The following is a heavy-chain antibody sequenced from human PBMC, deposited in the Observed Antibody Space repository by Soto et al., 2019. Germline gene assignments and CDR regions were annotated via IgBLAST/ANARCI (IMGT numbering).Heavy chain of an antibody. CDR3: AKSHTTSGWYVTTDY. D-gene: IGHD6-19*01. CDR2: ISWNSGSI. Sequence: GGSLRLSCAASGFTFGDYAMQWVRQAPGKGLEWVPAISWNSGSIDYADSVKGRFTISRDNAKNSLYLQMNSLRAEDTALYYCAKSHTTSGWYVTTDYWGQGTRVTVSS. V-gene: IGHV3-9*01. CDR1: GFTFGDYA. J-gene: IGHJ4*02.